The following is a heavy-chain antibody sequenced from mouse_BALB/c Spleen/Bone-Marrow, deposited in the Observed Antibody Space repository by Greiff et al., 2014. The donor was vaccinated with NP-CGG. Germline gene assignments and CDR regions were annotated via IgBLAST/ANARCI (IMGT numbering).Heavy chain of an antibody. CDR1: GHAFSSYW. V-gene: IGHV1-80*01. Sequence: VKLVESGAELVRPGSSVKISCKASGHAFSSYWMNWVKQRPGQGLEWIGQIYPGDGDTNYNGNFKDKATLTTGKSSTTAYMQLSSLTSEDSAVYFCARGGRLTGYYFDYWGQGTTLTVSS. D-gene: IGHD4-1*01. CDR2: IYPGDGDT. CDR3: ARGGRLTGYYFDY. J-gene: IGHJ2*01.